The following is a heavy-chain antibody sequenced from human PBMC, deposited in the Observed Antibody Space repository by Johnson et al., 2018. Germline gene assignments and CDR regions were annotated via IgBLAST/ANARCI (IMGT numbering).Heavy chain of an antibody. D-gene: IGHD2-2*01. J-gene: IGHJ6*02. Sequence: VQLGEAGGGVVQPGRSLRLSCAASGFIFNIYGMHWVRQAPGKGLEWVAVIWHDGRNEKYADSVKGRLTNSRDNSKNTVYLQMNSLRAEDTAVYYCARDRTNSWVGGVDVWGQGTTVTVSS. CDR3: ARDRTNSWVGGVDV. CDR1: GFIFNIYG. CDR2: IWHDGRNE. V-gene: IGHV3-33*01.